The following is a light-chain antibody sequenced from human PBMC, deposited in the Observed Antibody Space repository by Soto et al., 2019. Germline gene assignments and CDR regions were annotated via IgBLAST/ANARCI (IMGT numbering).Light chain of an antibody. CDR1: PSVLYSSNNKNY. CDR2: WAS. Sequence: DIVMTQSPDSVTVALGERATINCRSSPSVLYSSNNKNYLAWYQQKSGQPPKLLIYWASTRESGVPDRFSGSGSGTDFTLTISSLQAEDVAVYYCQQYYGAPPTFGQGTKVDIK. CDR3: QQYYGAPPT. V-gene: IGKV4-1*01. J-gene: IGKJ1*01.